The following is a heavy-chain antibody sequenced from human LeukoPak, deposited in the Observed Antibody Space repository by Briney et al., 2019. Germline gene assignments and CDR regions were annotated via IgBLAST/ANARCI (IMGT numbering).Heavy chain of an antibody. V-gene: IGHV1-2*02. CDR1: GYTFTGYY. CDR2: INPNSGGI. J-gene: IGHJ4*02. D-gene: IGHD6-6*01. CDR3: ARIIAAWKGIDY. Sequence: ASVKVSCKASGYTFTGYYMRWVRQAPGQGLEWMGWINPNSGGINYAQKFQGRVTMTRDTSISTAYMELSRLRSDDTAVYYCARIIAAWKGIDYWGQGTLVTVSS.